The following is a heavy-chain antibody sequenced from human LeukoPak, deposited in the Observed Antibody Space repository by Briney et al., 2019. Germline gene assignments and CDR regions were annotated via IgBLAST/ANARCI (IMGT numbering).Heavy chain of an antibody. CDR1: GGSISSYY. D-gene: IGHD3-10*01. V-gene: IGHV4-59*08. CDR3: ARRGGRGSSYWFDP. CDR2: VYDSGST. J-gene: IGHJ5*02. Sequence: SETLSLTCTVSGGSISSYYWTWIRQPPGKGLEWIGYVYDSGSTNYNPSLQSRVTISVDTSKSQFSLKLTSVTAADTAVYYCARRGGRGSSYWFDPWGQGTPVTVSS.